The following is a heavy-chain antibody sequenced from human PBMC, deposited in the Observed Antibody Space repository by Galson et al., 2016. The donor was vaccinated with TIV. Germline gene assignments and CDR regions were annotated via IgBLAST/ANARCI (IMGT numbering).Heavy chain of an antibody. D-gene: IGHD5-12*01. CDR1: GDSVTTNF. V-gene: IGHV4-4*07. CDR2: MYAGGSS. CDR3: AWEYSGTFRYFDY. J-gene: IGHJ4*02. Sequence: SETLSLTCTVSGDSVTTNFWTWIRRPAGKGLEWLGRMYAGGSSDYNPSLNSRLTISIDRSSNRFSLTLRSVTAADTAVYYCAWEYSGTFRYFDYWGRGTHVTVSS.